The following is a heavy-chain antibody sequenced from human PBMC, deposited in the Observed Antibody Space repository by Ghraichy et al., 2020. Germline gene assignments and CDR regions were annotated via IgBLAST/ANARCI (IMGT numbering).Heavy chain of an antibody. CDR1: GFTFDDYA. V-gene: IGHV3-43*02. CDR3: AKGARRGSYSDLQFDY. J-gene: IGHJ4*02. CDR2: ISGDGGST. D-gene: IGHD1-26*01. Sequence: GGSLRLSCAASGFTFDDYAMHWVRQAPGKGLEWVSLISGDGGSTYYADSVKGRFTISRDNSKNSLYLQMNSLRTEDTALYYCAKGARRGSYSDLQFDYWGQGTLVTVSS.